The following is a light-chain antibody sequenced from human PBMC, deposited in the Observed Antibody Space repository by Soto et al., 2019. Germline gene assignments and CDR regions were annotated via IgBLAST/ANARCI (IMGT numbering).Light chain of an antibody. CDR3: QQSNQWPPIT. J-gene: IGKJ5*01. CDR2: DAS. V-gene: IGKV3-11*01. CDR1: QSVSDY. Sequence: EIVLTQSPATLSLSPGERATLSCRASQSVSDYLAWYQQKPGQAPMLLIYDASNMATGIPARFNGSGSGTDFILTISNLEPEDFAVYYCQQSNQWPPITFGQGTRLEIK.